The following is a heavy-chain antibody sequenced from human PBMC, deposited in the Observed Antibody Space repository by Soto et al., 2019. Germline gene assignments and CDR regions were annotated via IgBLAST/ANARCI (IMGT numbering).Heavy chain of an antibody. D-gene: IGHD2-8*01. CDR3: ARDAVLMVYTLNAFDI. V-gene: IGHV1-18*04. Sequence: ASVKVSCKASGYTFTSYGINWVRQAPGQGLEWMGWISAYNGNTNYAQKLQGRVTMTTDTSTSTAYMELRSLRSDDTAVYYCARDAVLMVYTLNAFDIWGQGTMVTVSS. J-gene: IGHJ3*02. CDR1: GYTFTSYG. CDR2: ISAYNGNT.